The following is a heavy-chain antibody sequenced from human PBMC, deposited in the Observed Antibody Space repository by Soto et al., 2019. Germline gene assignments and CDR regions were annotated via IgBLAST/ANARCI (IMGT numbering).Heavy chain of an antibody. Sequence: PGGSLRLSCAASGFTFDDYGMSWVRQAPEKGLEWVSGINWNGGSTGYADSVKGRFTISRDNAKNSLYLQMNSLRAEDTALYYCARETKTYYDFWSGPYYYYYGMDVWGQGTTVTVSS. CDR1: GFTFDDYG. D-gene: IGHD3-3*01. CDR3: ARETKTYYDFWSGPYYYYYGMDV. V-gene: IGHV3-20*04. CDR2: INWNGGST. J-gene: IGHJ6*02.